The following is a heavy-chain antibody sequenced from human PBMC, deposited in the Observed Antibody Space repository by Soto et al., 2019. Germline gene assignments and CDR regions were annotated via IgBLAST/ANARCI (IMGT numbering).Heavy chain of an antibody. V-gene: IGHV3-66*01. CDR2: IYSGGST. D-gene: IGHD2-2*03. CDR3: ARDEVDIVVVPAAAENEDYYYYYYMDV. J-gene: IGHJ6*03. Sequence: GGSLRLSCAASGFTVSSNYMSWVRQAPGKGLEWVSVIYSGGSTYYADSVKGRFTISRDNSKNTLYLQMNSLRAEDTAVYYCARDEVDIVVVPAAAENEDYYYYYYMDVWGKGTTVTVSS. CDR1: GFTVSSNY.